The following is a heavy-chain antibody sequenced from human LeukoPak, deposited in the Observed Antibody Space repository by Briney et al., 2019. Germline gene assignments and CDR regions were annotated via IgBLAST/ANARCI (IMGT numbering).Heavy chain of an antibody. D-gene: IGHD6-13*01. Sequence: ASVKVSCKASGYTFTGYYMHWVRQSPGLGLEWMGWINPNSGGTNYAQKFQGRVTMTRDTSISTAYMELSRLRSDDTAVYYCARGGLKAAAGRVFDYWGQGTLVTVSS. J-gene: IGHJ4*02. CDR1: GYTFTGYY. CDR3: ARGGLKAAAGRVFDY. V-gene: IGHV1-2*02. CDR2: INPNSGGT.